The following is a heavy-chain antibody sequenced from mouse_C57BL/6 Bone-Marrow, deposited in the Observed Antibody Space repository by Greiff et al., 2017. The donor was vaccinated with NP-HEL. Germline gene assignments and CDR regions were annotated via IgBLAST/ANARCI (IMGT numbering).Heavy chain of an antibody. CDR1: GYTFTSYW. CDR2: IDPSDSYT. V-gene: IGHV1-69*01. D-gene: IGHD2-3*01. J-gene: IGHJ2*01. Sequence: VQLQQPGAELVMPGASVKLSCKASGYTFTSYWMHWVKQRPGQGLEWIGEIDPSDSYTNYNQKFKGKSTLTVDKSSSTAYMQLSSLTSEDSAVYDCAREGWLLPYYFDYWGQGTTLTVSS. CDR3: AREGWLLPYYFDY.